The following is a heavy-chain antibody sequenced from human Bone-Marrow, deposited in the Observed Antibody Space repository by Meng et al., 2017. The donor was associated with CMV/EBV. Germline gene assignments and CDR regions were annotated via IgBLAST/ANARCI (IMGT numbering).Heavy chain of an antibody. V-gene: IGHV3-30-3*01. CDR2: ISYDGNNK. J-gene: IGHJ5*02. D-gene: IGHD2-15*01. CDR1: GFTFSYYA. Sequence: GESLKISCAASGFTFSYYAMHWVRQAPGKGLEWVAVISYDGNNKYYADSVKGRFTISRDNSKNTLYLQMNSLRAEDTAVYYCARDAAPDIVGVFDPCGQGTLVTVSS. CDR3: ARDAAPDIVGVFDP.